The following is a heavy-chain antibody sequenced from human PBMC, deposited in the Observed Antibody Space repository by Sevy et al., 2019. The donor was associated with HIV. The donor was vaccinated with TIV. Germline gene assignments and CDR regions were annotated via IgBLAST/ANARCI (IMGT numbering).Heavy chain of an antibody. CDR3: STKLDASFDC. D-gene: IGHD2-2*01. Sequence: GGCLRLSCAASGFALSDYYMEWVRQAPGKGLEWVGRSRNKANSYTTEYAASVKGRFTISRDESKNSLYLQMNSLKTEDTAVYYCSTKLDASFDCCGQGTLVTVSS. J-gene: IGHJ4*02. CDR2: SRNKANSYTT. CDR1: GFALSDYY. V-gene: IGHV3-72*01.